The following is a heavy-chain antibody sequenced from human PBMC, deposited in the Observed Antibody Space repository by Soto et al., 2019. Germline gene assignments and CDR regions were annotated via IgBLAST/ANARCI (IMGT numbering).Heavy chain of an antibody. V-gene: IGHV4-31*03. D-gene: IGHD4-17*01. CDR1: GGSISSGGYY. CDR2: IYYSGST. Sequence: QVQLQESGPGLVKPSQTLSLTCTVSGGSISSGGYYWSWIRQHPGKGLEWIGYIYYSGSTYYNPSLKIRVTISVDTSKNQFSLKLSSVTAADTAVYYCARQGRTTVTTYFDYWGQGTLVTVSS. J-gene: IGHJ4*02. CDR3: ARQGRTTVTTYFDY.